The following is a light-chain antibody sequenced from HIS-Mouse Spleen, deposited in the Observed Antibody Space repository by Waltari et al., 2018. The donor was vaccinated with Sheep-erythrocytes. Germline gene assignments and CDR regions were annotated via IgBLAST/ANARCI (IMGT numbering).Light chain of an antibody. Sequence: QSALTQPRSVSGSPGQSVTISCTGTSSDVGGYNYVSWYQQHPGKAPKLMIYGVSNGPSGVPDRFSGSKSGNTASLTISGLQAEDEADYYCCSYAGSYNHVFATGTKVTVL. V-gene: IGLV2-11*01. CDR1: SSDVGGYNY. CDR2: GVS. J-gene: IGLJ1*01. CDR3: CSYAGSYNHV.